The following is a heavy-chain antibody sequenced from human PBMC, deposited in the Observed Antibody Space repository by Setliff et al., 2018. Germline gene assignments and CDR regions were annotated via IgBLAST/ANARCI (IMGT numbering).Heavy chain of an antibody. V-gene: IGHV4-34*01. J-gene: IGHJ6*03. CDR3: ARHKSNGSGSYPSLYMDV. CDR2: INQSGST. Sequence: PSETLSLTCDVFGGSFGDYYWSWIRQPPGKGLEWIGEINQSGSTNYNPSLETRVSISVDTSKNQFSLKVRSVTAADTAVYYCARHKSNGSGSYPSLYMDVWGKGIMVTVSS. CDR1: GGSFGDYY. D-gene: IGHD3-10*01.